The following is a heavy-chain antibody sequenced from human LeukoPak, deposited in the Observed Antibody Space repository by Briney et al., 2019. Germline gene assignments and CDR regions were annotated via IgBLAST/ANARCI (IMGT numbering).Heavy chain of an antibody. D-gene: IGHD4-11*01. V-gene: IGHV3-74*01. CDR2: INSDGSST. CDR1: GFAFSSYR. J-gene: IGHJ5*02. CDR3: ARSVYSYYANWFDP. Sequence: GGSLRLSCAASGFAFSSYRMHWVRQAPGKGLVWVSRINSDGSSTTYADSVQDRFTISRDNAKNTLYLQMNSLRADDTAVYYCARSVYSYYANWFDPWGQGTLVTVSS.